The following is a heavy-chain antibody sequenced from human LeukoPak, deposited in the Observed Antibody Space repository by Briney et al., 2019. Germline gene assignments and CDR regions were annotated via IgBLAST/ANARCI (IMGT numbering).Heavy chain of an antibody. V-gene: IGHV4-59*01. CDR2: IYYSGST. CDR3: ARDLRYYDFWSGYYTDPYYYGMDV. J-gene: IGHJ6*02. Sequence: PSETLSLTCTVSGGSISSYYWSWIRQPPGKGLEWIGYIYYSGSTNYNPSLKSRVTISVDTSKNQFSLKLSSVTAADTAVYYCARDLRYYDFWSGYYTDPYYYGMDVWGQGTTVTVSS. D-gene: IGHD3-3*01. CDR1: GGSISSYY.